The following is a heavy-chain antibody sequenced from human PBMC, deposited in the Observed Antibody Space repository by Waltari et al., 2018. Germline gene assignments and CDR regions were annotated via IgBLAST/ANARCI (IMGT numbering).Heavy chain of an antibody. CDR2: INWKGDKV. CDR3: ARGGDSSWPR. CDR1: GFTFDDYG. Sequence: VESGGGVIRPGGSLRLSCEASGFTFDDYGMSWVRQGPGKWLEWIAGINWKGDKVAYGDAVRGRFIISRDNAKNLLYLQMNTVGLDDTALYYCARGGDSSWPRWGQGTLVTVSA. J-gene: IGHJ4*02. D-gene: IGHD3-22*01. V-gene: IGHV3-20*04.